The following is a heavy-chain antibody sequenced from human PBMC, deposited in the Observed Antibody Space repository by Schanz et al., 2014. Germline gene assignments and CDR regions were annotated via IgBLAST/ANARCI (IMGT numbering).Heavy chain of an antibody. J-gene: IGHJ4*02. CDR3: ARGPIPIQGVPMDF. V-gene: IGHV3-11*06. Sequence: QVQLVESGGGVVQPGGSLRLSCAASGFTFSDYYMSWIRQAPGKGLEWVSYISSSSSYTNYADSVKGRFTISRDNSKDTLYLQMSGLTPEDTAVYYCARGPIPIQGVPMDFWGQGTLVTVSS. CDR1: GFTFSDYY. CDR2: ISSSSSYT. D-gene: IGHD3-10*01.